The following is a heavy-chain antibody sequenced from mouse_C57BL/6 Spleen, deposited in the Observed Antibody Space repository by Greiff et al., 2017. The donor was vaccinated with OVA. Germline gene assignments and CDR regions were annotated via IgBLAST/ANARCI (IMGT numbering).Heavy chain of an antibody. J-gene: IGHJ2*01. CDR2: IYPRSGNT. CDR3: ARAESPPNWDDYFDY. D-gene: IGHD4-1*01. V-gene: IGHV1-81*01. Sequence: QVQLQQSGAELARPGASVKLSCKASGYTFTSYGISWVKQRTGQGLEWIGEIYPRSGNTYYNEKFKGKATLTADKSSRTAYMELRSLTSEDSAVYYCARAESPPNWDDYFDYWGQGTTLTVSS. CDR1: GYTFTSYG.